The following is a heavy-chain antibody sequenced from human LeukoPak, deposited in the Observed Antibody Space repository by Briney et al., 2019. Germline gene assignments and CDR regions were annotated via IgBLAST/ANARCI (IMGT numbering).Heavy chain of an antibody. CDR3: ARGAAAADNWFDP. V-gene: IGHV1-18*01. CDR2: ISAYNGNT. Sequence: ASVKVSCKASGGTFSSYTISWVRQAPGQGLEWMGWISAYNGNTNYAQKLQGRVTMTTDTYTNIASDDTAVYYCARGAAAADNWFDPWGQGTLVTVSS. CDR1: GGTFSSYT. D-gene: IGHD6-13*01. J-gene: IGHJ5*02.